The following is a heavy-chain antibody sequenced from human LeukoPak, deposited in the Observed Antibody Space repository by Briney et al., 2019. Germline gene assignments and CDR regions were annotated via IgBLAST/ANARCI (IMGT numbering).Heavy chain of an antibody. CDR2: IYYSGST. CDR1: GGSISSSSYY. J-gene: IGHJ4*02. D-gene: IGHD6-13*01. V-gene: IGHV4-39*07. Sequence: SETLSLTCTVSGGSISSSSYYWGWIRQPPGKGLEWIGSIYYSGSTYYNPSLKSRVTISVDTSKNQFSLKLSSVTAADTAVYYCARVGSSSWYEYRTANLDYWGQGTLVTVSS. CDR3: ARVGSSSWYEYRTANLDY.